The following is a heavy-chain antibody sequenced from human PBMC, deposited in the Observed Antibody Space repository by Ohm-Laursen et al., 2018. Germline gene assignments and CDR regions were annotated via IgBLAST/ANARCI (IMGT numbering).Heavy chain of an antibody. CDR1: GFTFSTYW. Sequence: SLRLSCAASGFTFSTYWMHWVRQAPGKGLVWVSRINSDGSSTSYADSVKGRFTISRDNAKNTLYLQMNSLRAEDTAVYYCAREGAIKIRVYYCYGMDVWGQGTTVTVSS. CDR2: INSDGSST. D-gene: IGHD2-2*01. V-gene: IGHV3-74*01. J-gene: IGHJ6*02. CDR3: AREGAIKIRVYYCYGMDV.